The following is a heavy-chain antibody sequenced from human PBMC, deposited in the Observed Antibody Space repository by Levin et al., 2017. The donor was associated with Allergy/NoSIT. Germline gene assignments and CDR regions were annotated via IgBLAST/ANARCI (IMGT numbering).Heavy chain of an antibody. J-gene: IGHJ6*04. Sequence: GGSLRLSCAASGFAFHTYGMNWVRQAPGKGLEWVSSISAYSTQIYYADSVKGRFIISRDNAENSLFLQMNNLRAEDTAVYYCASLYPQGYYLYLDLWGKGTTVTVSS. V-gene: IGHV3-21*01. CDR2: ISAYSTQI. D-gene: IGHD2-21*01. CDR1: GFAFHTYG. CDR3: ASLYPQGYYLYLDL.